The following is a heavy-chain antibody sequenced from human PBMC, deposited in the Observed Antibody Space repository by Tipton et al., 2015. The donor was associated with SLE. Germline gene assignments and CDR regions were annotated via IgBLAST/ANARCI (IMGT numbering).Heavy chain of an antibody. CDR1: GGSISSYY. CDR3: ARVAYDFWSGYSYYFDY. D-gene: IGHD3-3*01. CDR2: IYTSGST. Sequence: TLSLTCTVSGGSISSYYWSWIRQPAGKGLEWIGRIYTSGSTNYNPSLKSRVTISVDTSKNQFSLKLSPVTAADTAVYYCARVAYDFWSGYSYYFDYWGQGTLVTVSS. V-gene: IGHV4-4*07. J-gene: IGHJ4*02.